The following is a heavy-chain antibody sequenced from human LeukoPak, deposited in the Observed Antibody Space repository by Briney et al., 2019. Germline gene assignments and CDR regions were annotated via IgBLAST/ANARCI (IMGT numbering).Heavy chain of an antibody. CDR2: INPNNGGT. J-gene: IGHJ4*02. V-gene: IGHV1-2*02. D-gene: IGHD3-9*01. Sequence: ASVKVSCKASGYTFTGYFIHWVRQAPGQGLEWMGWINPNNGGTKYAQKFQDRVTMTRDTSISTAYMELSRLRSDDTAVYYCARSPHILTGENFDYWGQGTLVTVSS. CDR1: GYTFTGYF. CDR3: ARSPHILTGENFDY.